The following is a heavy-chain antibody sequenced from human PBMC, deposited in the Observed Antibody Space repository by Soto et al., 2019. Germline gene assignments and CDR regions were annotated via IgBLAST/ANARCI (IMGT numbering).Heavy chain of an antibody. CDR3: AREWELTH. Sequence: EVLLVESGGGLVQPGGSLRLSCAASGFTFSTYSMNWVRQAPGKGLEWVSYISSSSSTIYYADSVKGRFTISRDNAKNSLYLQMNSMREEDTAVYYCAREWELTHWGQGTLVTVSS. CDR1: GFTFSTYS. V-gene: IGHV3-48*02. D-gene: IGHD1-26*01. CDR2: ISSSSSTI. J-gene: IGHJ4*02.